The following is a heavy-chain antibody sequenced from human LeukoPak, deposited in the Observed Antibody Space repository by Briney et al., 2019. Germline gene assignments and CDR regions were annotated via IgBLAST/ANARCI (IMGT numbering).Heavy chain of an antibody. CDR2: INHSGST. D-gene: IGHD3-3*01. J-gene: IGHJ5*02. CDR3: ARRGLRFGPNWFDP. CDR1: GGSFSGYY. Sequence: TSETLSLTSAVYGGSFSGYYWSWIRQPPGKGLEWIGEINHSGSTNYNPSLKSRVTISVDTSKNQFSLKLSSVTAADTAVYYCARRGLRFGPNWFDPWGQGTLVTVSS. V-gene: IGHV4-34*01.